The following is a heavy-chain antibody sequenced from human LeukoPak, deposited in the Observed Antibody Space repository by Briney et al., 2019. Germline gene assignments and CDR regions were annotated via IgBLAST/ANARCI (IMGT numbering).Heavy chain of an antibody. V-gene: IGHV5-51*01. CDR1: QYIFTSYW. Sequence: GDSLKISCTGSQYIFTSYWIGWVRQMPGKGLEWMGIINPDDSDTRYSPSFQGQVTFSADKSISTAYLQRSSLKASDTAMYYCARQENYHDSGSYYNSPYFFDYWGQGTLLTVSS. J-gene: IGHJ4*02. CDR2: INPDDSDT. CDR3: ARQENYHDSGSYYNSPYFFDY. D-gene: IGHD3-10*01.